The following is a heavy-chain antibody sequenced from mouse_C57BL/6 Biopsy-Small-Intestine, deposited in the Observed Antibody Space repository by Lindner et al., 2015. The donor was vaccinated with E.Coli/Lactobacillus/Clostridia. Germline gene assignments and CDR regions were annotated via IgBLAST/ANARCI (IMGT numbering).Heavy chain of an antibody. D-gene: IGHD1-1*01. Sequence: SVNVSCKASGGTFSSYAISWVRQAPGQGLEWLGWMTPDSHKSESAPKFQDRVIMTWNTSIETAYMELSSLRSEDTAVYYCARGRYWSSSVPTYFYFGMDVWGQGTTVIVSS. CDR2: MTPDSHKS. CDR3: ARGRYWSSSVPTYFYFGMDV. V-gene: IGHV1-84*02. CDR1: GGTFSSYA. J-gene: IGHJ1*01.